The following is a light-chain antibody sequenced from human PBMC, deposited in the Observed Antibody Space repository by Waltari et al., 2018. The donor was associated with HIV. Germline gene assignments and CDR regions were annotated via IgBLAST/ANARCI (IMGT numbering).Light chain of an antibody. CDR3: CTFAGSSTPVV. Sequence: QSALTQPASVSGSPGQSITISSTGASSDVGTYDLFSWYQHLPGKAPKLMIYEVTKRPSGVSNRFSGSQSGNTASLTISGLQTDDEADYYCCTFAGSSTPVVFGGGTKLTVL. CDR2: EVT. CDR1: SSDVGTYDL. V-gene: IGLV2-23*02. J-gene: IGLJ2*01.